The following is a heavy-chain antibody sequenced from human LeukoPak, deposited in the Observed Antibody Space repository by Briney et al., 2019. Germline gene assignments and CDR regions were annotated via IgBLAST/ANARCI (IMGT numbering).Heavy chain of an antibody. CDR2: ISGSGSTI. CDR1: GFTFSSYS. V-gene: IGHV3-48*01. J-gene: IGHJ3*02. Sequence: PGGSLRLSCAASGFTFSSYSMTWVRQAPGKGLEWVSYISGSGSTIYYADSVKGRFTISRDKAKNSLYLQMNSLRAEDTAVYYCARDGGLGYCSGSTNCLGAFDIWGQGTTVTVSS. CDR3: ARDGGLGYCSGSTNCLGAFDI. D-gene: IGHD2-15*01.